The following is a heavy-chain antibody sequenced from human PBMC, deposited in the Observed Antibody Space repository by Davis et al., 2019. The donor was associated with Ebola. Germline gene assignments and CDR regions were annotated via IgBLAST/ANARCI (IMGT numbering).Heavy chain of an antibody. CDR3: AKGGELGVYAPYYYYYYMDV. D-gene: IGHD2-8*01. CDR2: ISYDGSNK. V-gene: IGHV3-30*18. J-gene: IGHJ6*03. Sequence: PGGSLRLSCAASGFTFSSYGMHWVRQAPGKGLEWVAVISYDGSNKYYADSVKGRFTISRDNSKNTLYLQMNSLRAEDTAVYYCAKGGELGVYAPYYYYYYMDVWGKGTTVTVSS. CDR1: GFTFSSYG.